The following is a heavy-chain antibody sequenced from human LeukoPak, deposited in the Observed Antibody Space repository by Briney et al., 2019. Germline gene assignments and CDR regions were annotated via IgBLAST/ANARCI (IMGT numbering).Heavy chain of an antibody. CDR3: ARGMRLVRGLMFDY. CDR1: GFTFSSFE. D-gene: IGHD3-10*01. Sequence: GGPLSLPCAASGFTFSSFELSWVGQAQGTGLGGISYISSSGSTMYYADSVKGHFTTSRDNVKNSLYLQMNSLRAEDTAVYYCARGMRLVRGLMFDYWGQGTLVTVSS. J-gene: IGHJ4*02. CDR2: ISSSGSTM. V-gene: IGHV3-48*03.